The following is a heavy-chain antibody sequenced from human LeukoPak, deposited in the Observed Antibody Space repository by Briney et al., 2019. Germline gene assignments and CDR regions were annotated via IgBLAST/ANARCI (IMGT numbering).Heavy chain of an antibody. V-gene: IGHV4-39*07. CDR2: ISCSGST. J-gene: IGHJ4*02. CDR3: ARDWNRYAY. Sequence: PSETLSLTCTVSGGSISICTYSWGWIRQPPWNGLEGIGIISCSGSTYYNPSLKSRVTISLDTSKNQFSLYLASVTDADTAVYYCARDWNRYAYWGQGTLVTVSS. D-gene: IGHD1-1*01. CDR1: GGSISICTYS.